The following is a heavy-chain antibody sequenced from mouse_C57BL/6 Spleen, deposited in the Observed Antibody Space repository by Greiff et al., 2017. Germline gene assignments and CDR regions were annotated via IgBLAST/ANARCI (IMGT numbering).Heavy chain of an antibody. J-gene: IGHJ3*01. CDR1: GYSFTGYY. CDR2: SNPSTGGT. V-gene: IGHV1-42*01. CDR3: ERDGSSSFAY. Sequence: VLVKPSGPVLVTPGASVMISRKASGYSFTGYYMNWVKQSPEKSLEWIGESNPSTGGTTSNQKFKAKATLTVDKSSSTAYMQLKSLTSEYSAVYYCERDGSSSFAYGGQGTLVTVSA. D-gene: IGHD1-1*01.